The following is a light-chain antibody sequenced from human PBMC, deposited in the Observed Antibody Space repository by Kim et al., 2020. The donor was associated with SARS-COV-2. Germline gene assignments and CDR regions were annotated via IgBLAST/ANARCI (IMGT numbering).Light chain of an antibody. CDR2: GAY. Sequence: SASVGDTVHIIRHARQHISHSINWSQQTPGNPPQVMIHGAYKLYTGVPSSFSGSGFGTHFSLTITSLQPDDFDTYYCPQYDAPPLTFGGGTKLEI. CDR3: PQYDAPPLT. J-gene: IGKJ4*01. CDR1: QHISHS. V-gene: IGKV1-33*01.